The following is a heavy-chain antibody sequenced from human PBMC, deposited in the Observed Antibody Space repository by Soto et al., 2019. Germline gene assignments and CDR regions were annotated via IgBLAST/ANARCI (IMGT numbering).Heavy chain of an antibody. CDR3: ARRQISPPTRGAATARGGMDV. V-gene: IGHV3-33*01. J-gene: IGHJ6*02. CDR2: IWNDGSGY. Sequence: QVQLVESGGGVVQPGGSLRLSCAASGFTFNNYGMHWVRQAPGKGLEWVAVIWNDGSGYYYAPSVKGRFTISRDNSKSTLYLQMSSLRAEDTAVYFCARRQISPPTRGAATARGGMDVWGQGTTVTVSS. CDR1: GFTFNNYG. D-gene: IGHD6-13*01.